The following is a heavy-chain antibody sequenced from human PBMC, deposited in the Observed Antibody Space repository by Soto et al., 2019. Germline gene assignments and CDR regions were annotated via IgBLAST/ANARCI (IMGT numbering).Heavy chain of an antibody. Sequence: EVQLLESGGGLVQPGGSLRLSCAASGFTFTNYAMTWVRQAPGKGLEWVSDISDSGASTYYADSVKGRFTISRDNSRNTLYLQMNSLRVEDTAVYYCANGRYTLDPWGQGTLVTVSS. CDR3: ANGRYTLDP. CDR1: GFTFTNYA. CDR2: ISDSGAST. J-gene: IGHJ5*02. D-gene: IGHD3-16*02. V-gene: IGHV3-23*01.